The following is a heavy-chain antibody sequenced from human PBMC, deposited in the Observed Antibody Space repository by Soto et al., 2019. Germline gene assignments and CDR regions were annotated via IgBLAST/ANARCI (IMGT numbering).Heavy chain of an antibody. V-gene: IGHV3-30*18. Sequence: GGSLRLSCAASGFTFSSYGMHWVRQAPGKGLEWVAVISYDGSNKYYADSVKGRFTISRDNSKNTLYLQMNSLRAEDTAVYYCAKDVAALSPSYFDYWGQGTLVTVSS. D-gene: IGHD6-6*01. J-gene: IGHJ4*02. CDR3: AKDVAALSPSYFDY. CDR2: ISYDGSNK. CDR1: GFTFSSYG.